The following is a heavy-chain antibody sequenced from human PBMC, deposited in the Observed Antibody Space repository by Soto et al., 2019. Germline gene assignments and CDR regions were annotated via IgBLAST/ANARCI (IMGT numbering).Heavy chain of an antibody. Sequence: SVKVSCKASGGTFSSCAISWVRQAPGQGLEWMGGIIPIFGTANYAQKFQGRVTITADESTSTAYMELSSLRSEDTAVYYCARGRYCSSTSCHYYYYYGMDVWGQGTTVTVS. J-gene: IGHJ6*02. CDR3: ARGRYCSSTSCHYYYYYGMDV. CDR1: GGTFSSCA. CDR2: IIPIFGTA. D-gene: IGHD2-2*01. V-gene: IGHV1-69*13.